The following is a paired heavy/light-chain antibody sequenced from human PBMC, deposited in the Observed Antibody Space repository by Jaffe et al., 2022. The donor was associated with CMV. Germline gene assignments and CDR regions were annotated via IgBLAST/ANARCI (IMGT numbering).Light chain of an antibody. J-gene: IGLJ3*02. CDR3: QSYDSSLGGPV. V-gene: IGLV1-40*01. CDR2: GNS. CDR1: SSNLGAGYD. Sequence: QSVLTQSPSVSGAPGQRITISCTGTSSNLGAGYDVHWYQQIPGTAPKLLIYGNSNRPSGVSDRFSGSKSATSASLVINGLRAEDDGDYYCQSYDSSLGGPVFGGGTKMTVL.
Heavy chain of an antibody. CDR2: IYYTGDA. V-gene: IGHV4-39*01. CDR3: ARRPVEMTTIGYPFDI. D-gene: IGHD4-4*01. Sequence: QLQLQESGPRLMKPSETLSLTCTVSGGSVSSASSYWGWIRQPPGKGLEWIGNIYYTGDAYYNPSLKSRVTISIDTSKNQFSLNLKSVTAADTALYYCARRPVEMTTIGYPFDIWGQGTVVSVSS. J-gene: IGHJ3*02. CDR1: GGSVSSASSY.